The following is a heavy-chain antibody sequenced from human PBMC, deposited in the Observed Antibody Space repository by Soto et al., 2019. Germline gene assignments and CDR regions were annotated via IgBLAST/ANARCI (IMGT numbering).Heavy chain of an antibody. J-gene: IGHJ4*02. CDR1: GGTFSSYA. CDR2: IIPIFGTA. V-gene: IGHV1-69*13. Sequence: GXSVKVFCKASGGTFSSYAISWVRQAPVQGLEWMGGIIPIFGTANYAQKFQGRVTITADESTSTAYMELSSLRSEDTAVYYCARGYYDSSGYFDYWGQGTLVTVSS. D-gene: IGHD3-22*01. CDR3: ARGYYDSSGYFDY.